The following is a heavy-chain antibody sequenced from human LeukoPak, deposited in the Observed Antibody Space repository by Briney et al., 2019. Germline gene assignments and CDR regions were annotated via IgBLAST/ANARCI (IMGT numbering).Heavy chain of an antibody. CDR2: IKQDGSEK. CDR3: ARDGHSSGWYGGY. CDR1: GFTFSSYW. D-gene: IGHD6-19*01. V-gene: IGHV3-7*01. Sequence: GGSLRLSCAASGFTFSSYWMSWVRQAPGKGLEWVANIKQDGSEKYYVDSVKGRFTISRDNAKNSLYLQMNSLRAEDTAVYYCARDGHSSGWYGGYWGQGTLVTVSS. J-gene: IGHJ4*02.